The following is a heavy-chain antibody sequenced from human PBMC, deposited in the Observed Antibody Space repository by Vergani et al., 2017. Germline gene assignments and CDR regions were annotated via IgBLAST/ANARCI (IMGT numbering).Heavy chain of an antibody. CDR1: GFTVSSNY. J-gene: IGHJ6*02. Sequence: EVQLVESGGGLVQPGGSLRLSCAASGFTVSSNYMSWVRQAPGKGLEWVSVIYSGGSTYYADSGKVRFTISRHNSKNTLYLQMNSLRAEDTAVYYCARDRVDIVATTTYYYYYYGMDVWGQGTTVTVSS. CDR2: IYSGGST. D-gene: IGHD5-12*01. V-gene: IGHV3-53*04. CDR3: ARDRVDIVATTTYYYYYYGMDV.